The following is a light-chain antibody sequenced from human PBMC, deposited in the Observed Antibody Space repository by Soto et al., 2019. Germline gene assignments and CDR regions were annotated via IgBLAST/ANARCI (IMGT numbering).Light chain of an antibody. CDR3: SSDTSTSTRRL. CDR2: DVT. Sequence: QSVLTQPDSVCGSPGQSITIPCTGTSNDIGGYNYVSWYQQFPGKAPKLIIYDVTNRPSGVSFRFSGSKSGNTASLTISGLQAEDEAGYHSSSDTSTSTRRLFGAGTKVTV. J-gene: IGLJ1*01. V-gene: IGLV2-14*03. CDR1: SNDIGGYNY.